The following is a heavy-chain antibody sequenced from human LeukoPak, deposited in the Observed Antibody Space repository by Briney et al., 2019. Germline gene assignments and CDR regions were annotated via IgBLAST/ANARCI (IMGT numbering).Heavy chain of an antibody. V-gene: IGHV4-38-2*02. CDR3: ARAGYSNGLDY. Sequence: SETLSLTCSVSGYSISSDYHWGWILQPPGKGLEWIGSIYHSGNTYYNPSLKSRVTILIDTSKNQFSLKLNSVTAADTAVYYCARAGYSNGLDYWGQGTLVTVSS. D-gene: IGHD6-19*01. CDR2: IYHSGNT. J-gene: IGHJ4*02. CDR1: GYSISSDYH.